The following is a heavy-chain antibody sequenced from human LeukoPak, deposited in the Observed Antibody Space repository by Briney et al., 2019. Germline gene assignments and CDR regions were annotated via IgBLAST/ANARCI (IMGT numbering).Heavy chain of an antibody. V-gene: IGHV1-69*13. Sequence: AASVKVSCKASGGTFSSYAISWVRQAPGQGLEWMGGIIPTFGTANYAQKFQGRVTITADESTSTAYMELSSLRSEDTAVYYCALYCSGGSCYPYYYYYGMDVWGQGTTVTVSS. CDR1: GGTFSSYA. CDR2: IIPTFGTA. CDR3: ALYCSGGSCYPYYYYYGMDV. D-gene: IGHD2-15*01. J-gene: IGHJ6*02.